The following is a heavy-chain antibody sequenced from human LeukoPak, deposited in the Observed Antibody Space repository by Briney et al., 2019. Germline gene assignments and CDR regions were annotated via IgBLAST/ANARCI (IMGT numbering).Heavy chain of an antibody. CDR3: ARGQEQWLAQRNNWFDP. J-gene: IGHJ5*02. CDR2: INHSGST. D-gene: IGHD6-19*01. Sequence: SETLSLTCAVYGGSFSGYYWSWIRQPPGKGLEWIGGINHSGSTNYNPSLKSRVTISVDTSKNQFSLKLSSVTAADTAVYYCARGQEQWLAQRNNWFDPWGQGTLVTVSS. V-gene: IGHV4-34*01. CDR1: GGSFSGYY.